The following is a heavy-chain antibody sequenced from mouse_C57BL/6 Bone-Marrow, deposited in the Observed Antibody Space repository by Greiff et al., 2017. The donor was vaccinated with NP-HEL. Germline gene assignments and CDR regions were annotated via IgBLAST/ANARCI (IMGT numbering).Heavy chain of an antibody. CDR1: GYTFTSYW. CDR2: IDPSDSST. CDR3: ARGISRITTVVADY. Sequence: QVQLQQPGAELVRPGTSVKLSCKASGYTFTSYWMHWVKQRPGQGLEWIGVIDPSDSSTNYNQKFKGKATLTVDTSSSTAYMQLSSLTSEDSAVYYCARGISRITTVVADYWGQGTTLTVSS. V-gene: IGHV1-59*01. D-gene: IGHD1-1*01. J-gene: IGHJ2*01.